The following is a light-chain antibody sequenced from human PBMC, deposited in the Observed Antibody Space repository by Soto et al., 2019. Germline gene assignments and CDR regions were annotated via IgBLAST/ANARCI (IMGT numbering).Light chain of an antibody. CDR1: NSNIGSNT. V-gene: IGLV1-44*01. CDR2: SNN. CDR3: AAWDDTLNGYV. Sequence: QSVLTQPLSASATPGQRVTISCSGSNSNIGSNTVDWYQHLPGTAPRLLIYSNNQRPSGVPDRFSGSKSGTSAYLAISGLQSDDEADYYCAAWDDTLNGYVFGTGT. J-gene: IGLJ1*01.